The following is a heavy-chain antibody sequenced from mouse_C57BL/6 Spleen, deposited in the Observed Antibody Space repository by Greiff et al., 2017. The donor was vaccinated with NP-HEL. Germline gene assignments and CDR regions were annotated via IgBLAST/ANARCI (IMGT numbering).Heavy chain of an antibody. CDR1: GYAFSSYW. Sequence: QVQLPQSGAELVKPGASVKISCKASGYAFSSYWMNWVKQRPGKGLEWIGQIYPGDGDTNYNGKFKGKATLTADKSSSTAYMQLSSLTSEDSAVYFCARDDGYYAMDYWGQGTSVTVSS. CDR3: ARDDGYYAMDY. CDR2: IYPGDGDT. V-gene: IGHV1-80*01. J-gene: IGHJ4*01. D-gene: IGHD2-3*01.